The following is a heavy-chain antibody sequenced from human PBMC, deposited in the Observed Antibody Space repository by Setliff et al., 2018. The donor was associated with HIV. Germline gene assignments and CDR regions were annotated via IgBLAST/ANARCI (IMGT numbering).Heavy chain of an antibody. CDR1: GASSIYF. CDR2: VYYSGST. D-gene: IGHD3-3*01. Sequence: SETLSLTCTVSGASSIYFWGWIRQPPGKGLEWIGSVYYSGSTYYNPSLKSRVTISMDTSKNQFSLKLTSVTAADTAVYYCARDPQANFRSGYFDRWGQGILVTVSS. CDR3: ARDPQANFRSGYFDR. V-gene: IGHV4-39*07. J-gene: IGHJ4*02.